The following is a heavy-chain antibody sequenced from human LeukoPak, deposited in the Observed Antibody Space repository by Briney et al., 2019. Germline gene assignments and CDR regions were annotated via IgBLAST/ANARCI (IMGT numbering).Heavy chain of an antibody. D-gene: IGHD3-10*01. V-gene: IGHV4-59*08. J-gene: IGHJ4*02. CDR2: VYYSGST. CDR1: GGSITNYY. Sequence: SETLSLTCTVSGGSITNYYWSWIRQPPGKGLEWIGYVYYSGSTSYNPSLKSRVTISVDTSKNQFSLKLSSVTAADTAVYYCEATMVRGVHTHFDYWGQGTLVTVSS. CDR3: EATMVRGVHTHFDY.